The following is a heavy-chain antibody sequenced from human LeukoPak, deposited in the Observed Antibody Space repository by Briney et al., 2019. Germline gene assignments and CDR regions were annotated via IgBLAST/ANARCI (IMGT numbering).Heavy chain of an antibody. J-gene: IGHJ4*02. CDR3: ARGDSSYSSSWHCVF. V-gene: IGHV1-18*01. D-gene: IGHD6-13*01. CDR2: ISAYNGNT. CDR1: GYTFTSYG. Sequence: ASVKVSCKASGYTFTSYGISWVRQAPGQGLEWMGWISAYNGNTNYAQKFQGRVTMTTDTSTSTAYMELRSLRSDDTAVYYCARGDSSYSSSWHCVFWGQGTLVTVSS.